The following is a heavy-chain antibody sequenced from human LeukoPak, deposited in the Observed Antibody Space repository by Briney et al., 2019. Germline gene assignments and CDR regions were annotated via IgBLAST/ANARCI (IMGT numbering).Heavy chain of an antibody. V-gene: IGHV4-59*01. CDR3: ARTGWYEASYYFDY. D-gene: IGHD6-19*01. CDR2: IYYSGST. J-gene: IGHJ4*02. Sequence: SETLSLTCTVSGGSISSYYWSWIRQPPGQGLEWIGYIYYSGSTNYNPSLKSRVTISVDTSKNQFSLKLSSVTAADTAVYYCARTGWYEASYYFDYWGQGTLVTVSS. CDR1: GGSISSYY.